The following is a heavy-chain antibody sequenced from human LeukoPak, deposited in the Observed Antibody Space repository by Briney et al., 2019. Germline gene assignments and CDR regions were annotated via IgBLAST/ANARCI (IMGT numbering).Heavy chain of an antibody. J-gene: IGHJ4*02. Sequence: PSETLSLTCTVSGGSISSYYWSRIRQPPGKGLEWIGYIYYSGSTNYNPSLKSRVTISVDTSKNQFSLKLSSVTAADTAVYYCARHDYGDYPSFDYWGQGTLVTVSS. D-gene: IGHD4-17*01. V-gene: IGHV4-59*08. CDR1: GGSISSYY. CDR2: IYYSGST. CDR3: ARHDYGDYPSFDY.